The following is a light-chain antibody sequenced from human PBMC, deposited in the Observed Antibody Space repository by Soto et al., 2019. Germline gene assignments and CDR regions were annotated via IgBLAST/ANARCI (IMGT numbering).Light chain of an antibody. CDR2: LDSDGSH. CDR3: QTWATVPDGV. V-gene: IGLV4-69*01. J-gene: IGLJ3*02. Sequence: QLVLTQSPSASASLGASVKLTCTLSSGHSTYAIAWHQQQPEKGPRYLMKLDSDGSHSKGDGIPDRFSGSSSRAERYLTISRLQSEDEADYYCQTWATVPDGVFGGGTKLTVL. CDR1: SGHSTYA.